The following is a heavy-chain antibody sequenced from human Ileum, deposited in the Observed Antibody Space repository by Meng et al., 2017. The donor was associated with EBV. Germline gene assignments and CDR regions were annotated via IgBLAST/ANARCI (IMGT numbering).Heavy chain of an antibody. D-gene: IGHD3-22*01. Sequence: QGPRQESGPRPVKPPGTVSLTCAVSGGSIISSKWWSWVRQSPGTGLEWIGEIYHHGTTNYNPSLKSRVTISVDTSKNKFFLNLTSLTAADTAVYYCARLDSSGYYFGGWFDPWGQGILVTVSS. CDR3: ARLDSSGYYFGGWFDP. CDR2: IYHHGTT. J-gene: IGHJ5*02. V-gene: IGHV4-4*03. CDR1: GGSIISSKW.